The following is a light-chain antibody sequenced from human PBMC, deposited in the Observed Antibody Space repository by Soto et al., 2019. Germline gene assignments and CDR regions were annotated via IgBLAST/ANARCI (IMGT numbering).Light chain of an antibody. CDR3: QAWDSSTGV. CDR1: KLGHKY. V-gene: IGLV3-1*01. J-gene: IGLJ1*01. Sequence: SYELTQPPSVSVSPGQTAIITCSGDKLGHKYACWYQQKPGQSPVLVIYQDSKRSSGIPERFSGSNSGNTATLTITGTQAMDEADYYCQAWDSSTGVFGPGTKLTVL. CDR2: QDS.